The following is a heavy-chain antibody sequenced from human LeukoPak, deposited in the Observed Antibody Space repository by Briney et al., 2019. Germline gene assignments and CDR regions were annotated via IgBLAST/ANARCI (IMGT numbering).Heavy chain of an antibody. V-gene: IGHV3-74*01. CDR3: ARGSDSSGYFPKVD. J-gene: IGHJ4*02. CDR1: GFTFSNYW. D-gene: IGHD3-22*01. CDR2: IKSDGSTT. Sequence: GGSLRLSCAASGFTFSNYWMHWVRQAPGKGLVWVSRIKSDGSTTTYADSVEGRFTISRDNAKNTLYLQMNSLRAEDTAVYYCARGSDSSGYFPKVDWGQGTLVTVSS.